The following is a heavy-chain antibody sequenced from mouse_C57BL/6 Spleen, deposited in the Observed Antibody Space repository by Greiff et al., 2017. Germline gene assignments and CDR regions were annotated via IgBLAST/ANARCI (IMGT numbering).Heavy chain of an antibody. J-gene: IGHJ2*01. Sequence: EVKLVESGGGLVKPGGSLKLSCAASGFTFSSYALSWVRQTPEKRLEWVATISDGGSYTYYPDNVKGRFTISRDNAKNNLYLQMSHLKSEDTAMYYCARDGGGKGNFDYWGQGTTLTVSS. V-gene: IGHV5-4*01. CDR1: GFTFSSYA. CDR2: ISDGGSYT. CDR3: ARDGGGKGNFDY. D-gene: IGHD1-1*02.